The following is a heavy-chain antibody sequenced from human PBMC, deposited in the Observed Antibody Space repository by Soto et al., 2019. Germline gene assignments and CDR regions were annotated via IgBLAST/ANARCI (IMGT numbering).Heavy chain of an antibody. CDR2: IYYSGST. V-gene: IGHV4-39*01. D-gene: IGHD6-13*01. Sequence: SETLSLTCTVSGGSISSSSYYWGWIRQPPGKGLEWIGSIYYSGSTYYNPSLKSRVTISVDTSKNQFSLKLSSVTAADTAVYYCARLPRYYIAAANYYYYYYMDVWGKGTTVTVSS. CDR3: ARLPRYYIAAANYYYYYYMDV. CDR1: GGSISSSSYY. J-gene: IGHJ6*03.